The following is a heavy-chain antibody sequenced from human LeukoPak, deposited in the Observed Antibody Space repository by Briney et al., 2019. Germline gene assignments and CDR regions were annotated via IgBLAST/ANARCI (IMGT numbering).Heavy chain of an antibody. J-gene: IGHJ4*02. V-gene: IGHV4-61*05. CDR1: GGSISSSSYY. CDR3: ARRARGNRAYYFDY. D-gene: IGHD1-14*01. CDR2: IYYSGNT. Sequence: SETLSLTCTVSGGSISSSSYYWGWIRQPPGKGLEWIGYIYYSGNTNYDPSLKSRLTISVDTSNNQFSLKLTSVTAADTAVYYCARRARGNRAYYFDYWGQGTLVTVSS.